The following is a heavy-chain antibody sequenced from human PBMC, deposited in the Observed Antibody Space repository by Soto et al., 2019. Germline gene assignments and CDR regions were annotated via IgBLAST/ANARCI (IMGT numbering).Heavy chain of an antibody. J-gene: IGHJ4*02. CDR1: GGSISSGGYY. Sequence: PSETLSLTCTVSGGSISSGGYYWSWIRQHPGKGLEWIGYIYYSGSTYYNPSLKSRVTISVDTSKNQFSLKLSSVTAADTAVYYCARCAPRPTYYDFWSGQSTFDYWGQGTLVTVS. CDR3: ARCAPRPTYYDFWSGQSTFDY. CDR2: IYYSGST. D-gene: IGHD3-3*01. V-gene: IGHV4-31*02.